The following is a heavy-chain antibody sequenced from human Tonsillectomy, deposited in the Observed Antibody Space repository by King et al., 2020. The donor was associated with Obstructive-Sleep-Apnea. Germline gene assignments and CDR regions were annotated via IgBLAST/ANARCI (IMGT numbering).Heavy chain of an antibody. Sequence: QLQESGPGLVKPSETLSLTCTVSGGSISSSSHYWGWIRQPPGKGLEWFGSIYYRGSTYYNPSLKSPVIISVDTSKNQFSLKLRSVTAAATAVYYCAREARDSYGYDEEDYWGQGTLVTVSS. CDR3: AREARDSYGYDEEDY. CDR2: IYYRGST. J-gene: IGHJ4*02. V-gene: IGHV4-39*07. D-gene: IGHD5-18*01. CDR1: GGSISSSSHY.